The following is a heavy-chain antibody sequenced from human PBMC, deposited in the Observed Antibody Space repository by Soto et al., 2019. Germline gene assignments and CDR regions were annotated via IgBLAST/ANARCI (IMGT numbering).Heavy chain of an antibody. CDR2: ISHDGGNE. J-gene: IGHJ6*02. D-gene: IGHD5-12*01. CDR1: GFTFSLYS. Sequence: GGSLRLSCVASGFTFSLYSMHWFRQAPGKGLEWVAVISHDGGNEYYADSVKGRFTISRDNSANTVYLEMNTLRVEDTAVFYCARDRPGGYGYSWDDYLYYYGMDVWGQGTTVTVSS. CDR3: ARDRPGGYGYSWDDYLYYYGMDV. V-gene: IGHV3-30-3*01.